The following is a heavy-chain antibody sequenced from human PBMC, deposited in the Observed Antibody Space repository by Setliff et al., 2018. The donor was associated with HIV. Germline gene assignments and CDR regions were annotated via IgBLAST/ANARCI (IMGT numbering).Heavy chain of an antibody. CDR1: GGSFSGHY. D-gene: IGHD3-10*01. V-gene: IGHV4-34*01. Sequence: KTSETLSLTCAVYGGSFSGHYWSWIRQSPGKGLEWIGEINHIGGNTNHNPSLKSRVTISVDTSKKQFSLKLSSVTAADTAVYYCARGGTVTMVRGRNWFDPWGQGTLVTVSS. CDR3: ARGGTVTMVRGRNWFDP. J-gene: IGHJ5*02. CDR2: INHIGGNT.